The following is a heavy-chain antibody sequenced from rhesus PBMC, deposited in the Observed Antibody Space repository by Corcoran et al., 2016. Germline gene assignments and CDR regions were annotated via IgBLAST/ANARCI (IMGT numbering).Heavy chain of an antibody. Sequence: QVQLVQSGAEIKQPGASVKLSCRASGYTFTSYYIHWVRQTPRQGLEWIVLISPYNGNKGNAQRFQGRVALTSATSTGTGYMELSSLKSEDTAVYYCATETSSSEYLEFWGQGALVTVSS. CDR2: ISPYNGNK. CDR1: GYTFTSYY. V-gene: IGHV1-180*01. CDR3: ATETSSSEYLEF. J-gene: IGHJ1*01.